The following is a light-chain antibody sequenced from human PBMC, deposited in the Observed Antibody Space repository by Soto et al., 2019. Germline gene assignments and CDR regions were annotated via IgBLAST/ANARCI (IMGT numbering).Light chain of an antibody. CDR1: QSVSRY. Sequence: EFVLTQSPATLSSSPGERATLSCRASQSVSRYLAWYQQKPGQAPRLLIYDVSNRATGIPARFSGSGSGTDFTLTISSLEPEDFAVYYCQQRGTFGGGTKVEIK. CDR3: QQRGT. CDR2: DVS. J-gene: IGKJ4*01. V-gene: IGKV3-11*01.